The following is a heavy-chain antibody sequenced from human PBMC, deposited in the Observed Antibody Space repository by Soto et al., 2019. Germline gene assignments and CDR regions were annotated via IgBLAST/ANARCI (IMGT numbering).Heavy chain of an antibody. CDR3: ARHSMFRVVMYGMDV. Sequence: PGESLKISCKGSGYSFTSYWIGLVRQMPGKGLEGMGIIYPGDSDTRYSPSFQGHVTISADKSISTAYLQWSSLKASDTAMYYCARHSMFRVVMYGMDVWGQGTTVTVSS. CDR1: GYSFTSYW. J-gene: IGHJ6*02. D-gene: IGHD3-3*02. V-gene: IGHV5-51*01. CDR2: IYPGDSDT.